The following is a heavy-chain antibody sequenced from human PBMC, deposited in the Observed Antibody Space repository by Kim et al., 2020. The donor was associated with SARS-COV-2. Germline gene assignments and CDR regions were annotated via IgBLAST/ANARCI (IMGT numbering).Heavy chain of an antibody. CDR3: ARKPCSSTSCYYDY. D-gene: IGHD2-2*01. Sequence: AQKLQGRVTMTTDTSTSTAYMELMSLRSDDTAVYYCARKPCSSTSCYYDYWGQGTLVTVSS. J-gene: IGHJ4*02. V-gene: IGHV1-18*01.